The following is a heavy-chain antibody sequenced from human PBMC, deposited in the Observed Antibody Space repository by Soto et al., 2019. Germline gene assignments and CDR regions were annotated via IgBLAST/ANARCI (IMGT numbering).Heavy chain of an antibody. V-gene: IGHV1-69*13. CDR3: ARDRWAAAGTSHYYFDY. D-gene: IGHD6-13*01. Sequence: SVKVSFKASGGTFSSYAISLLLHAPVQLLEWMGGIIPIFGTANYAQKFQGRVTITADESTSTAYMELSSLRSEDTAVYYCARDRWAAAGTSHYYFDYWGQGTLVTVSS. J-gene: IGHJ4*02. CDR1: GGTFSSYA. CDR2: IIPIFGTA.